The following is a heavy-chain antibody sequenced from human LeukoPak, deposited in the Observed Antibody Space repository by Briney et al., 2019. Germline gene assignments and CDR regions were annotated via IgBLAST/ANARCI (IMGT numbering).Heavy chain of an antibody. J-gene: IGHJ4*02. CDR1: GYSFTSYW. Sequence: GESLQISCQGSGYSFTSYWIGWVRPMPGKGLEWMGIIYPGDSDTRYSPSFQGQVTISADKSISTAYLQWSSLKASDTAMYYCARISGWSRYYFDYWGQGTLVTVSS. V-gene: IGHV5-51*01. D-gene: IGHD6-19*01. CDR3: ARISGWSRYYFDY. CDR2: IYPGDSDT.